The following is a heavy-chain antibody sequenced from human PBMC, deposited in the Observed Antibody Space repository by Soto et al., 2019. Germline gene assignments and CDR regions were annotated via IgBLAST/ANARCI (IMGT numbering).Heavy chain of an antibody. CDR2: IYHSGST. CDR3: ARRNIVVVPADFDY. J-gene: IGHJ4*02. V-gene: IGHV4-4*02. Sequence: LSLTCAVSGGSISSSNWWSWVRQPPGKGLEWIGEIYHSGSTNYNPSLKSRVTISVDKSKNQFSLKLSSVTAADTAVYYCARRNIVVVPADFDYWGQGTLVTVSS. CDR1: GGSISSSNW. D-gene: IGHD2-2*01.